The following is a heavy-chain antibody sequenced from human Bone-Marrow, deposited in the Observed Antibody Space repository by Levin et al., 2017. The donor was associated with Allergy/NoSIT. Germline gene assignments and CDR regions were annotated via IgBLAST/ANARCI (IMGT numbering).Heavy chain of an antibody. Sequence: GGSLRLSCEASGFTFRDYGMHWVRQAPGKGLEWVSMTSYDGSQKFYADSVRGRFTISRDNSKNTLFLQMDGLRFDDTAVYYCARDAGMAVSGMDFWGQGSLVTVSS. V-gene: IGHV3-30*03. CDR3: ARDAGMAVSGMDF. J-gene: IGHJ4*02. CDR1: GFTFRDYG. CDR2: TSYDGSQK. D-gene: IGHD6-19*01.